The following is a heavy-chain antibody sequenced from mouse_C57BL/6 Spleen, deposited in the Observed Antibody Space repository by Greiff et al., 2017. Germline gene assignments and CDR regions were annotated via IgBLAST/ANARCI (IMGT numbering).Heavy chain of an antibody. CDR1: GYAFSSYW. Sequence: QVQLKQSGAELVKPGASVKISCKASGYAFSSYWLNWVKKRPGKGLECIGQIYPGDGDTNYNGQFKGKATLTADKSSSTAYMQLSSLTSEDSAVYCCARRVGQDYAMDYWGQGTSVTVSS. CDR3: ARRVGQDYAMDY. J-gene: IGHJ4*01. CDR2: IYPGDGDT. V-gene: IGHV1-80*01. D-gene: IGHD3-3*01.